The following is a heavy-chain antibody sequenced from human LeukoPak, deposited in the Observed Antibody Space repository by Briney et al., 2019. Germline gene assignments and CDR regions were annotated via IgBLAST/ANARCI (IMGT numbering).Heavy chain of an antibody. CDR2: ISYDGSNK. D-gene: IGHD6-19*01. J-gene: IGHJ4*02. Sequence: GGSLRLSCAASGFTFSSYGMHWVRQAPGKGLEWVAVISYDGSNKYYADSVKGRFTISRDNSKNTLYLQMNSLRAEDTAVYYCAKGLFEQWLVDYWGQRTLVTVSS. CDR1: GFTFSSYG. V-gene: IGHV3-30*18. CDR3: AKGLFEQWLVDY.